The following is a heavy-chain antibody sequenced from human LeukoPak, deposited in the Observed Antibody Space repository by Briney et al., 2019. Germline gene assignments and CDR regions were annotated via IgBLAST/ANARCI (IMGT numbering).Heavy chain of an antibody. Sequence: KPGGSLRLSCAASGFTFSSYAMSWVRQAPGKGLEWVGRIASKTDGGTTDYAAPVKGRFTISRDDSKNTLFLQMNSLKTEDTAVYYCTTGIRGDCGQGTLVTVSS. CDR3: TTGIRGD. CDR2: IASKTDGGTT. J-gene: IGHJ4*02. V-gene: IGHV3-15*04. CDR1: GFTFSSYA.